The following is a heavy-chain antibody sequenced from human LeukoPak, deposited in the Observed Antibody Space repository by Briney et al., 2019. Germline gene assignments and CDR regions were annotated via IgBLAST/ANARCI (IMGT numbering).Heavy chain of an antibody. CDR1: GFTFSGSA. CDR3: TRWDCTTTGCYPFDY. V-gene: IGHV3-73*01. J-gene: IGHJ4*02. D-gene: IGHD2-2*01. Sequence: GGSLKLSCAASGFTFSGSAIHWVRQASGKGLEWVGRIRDKANSYATAYIASVKGRFTISRDDSKNTAYLQMSSLKTEDTAVYYCTRWDCTTTGCYPFDYWGQGALVTVSS. CDR2: IRDKANSYAT.